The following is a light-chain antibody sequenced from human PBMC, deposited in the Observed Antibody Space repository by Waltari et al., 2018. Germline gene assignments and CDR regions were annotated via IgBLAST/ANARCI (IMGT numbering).Light chain of an antibody. Sequence: EIVLTQSPGTLSLPPGERATLSCRASQSVGKYLAWYQQKPGQAPRLLIYDASTRATGIPDRFSGSGSGTDFSLTISRLEPEDFAVYYCQKYVSLPATFGQGTNVEIK. CDR1: QSVGKY. J-gene: IGKJ1*01. CDR3: QKYVSLPAT. CDR2: DAS. V-gene: IGKV3-20*01.